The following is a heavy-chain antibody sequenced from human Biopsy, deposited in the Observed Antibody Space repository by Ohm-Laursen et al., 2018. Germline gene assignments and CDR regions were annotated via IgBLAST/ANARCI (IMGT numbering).Heavy chain of an antibody. Sequence: TLSLTCSVSGGSIISYYWTWIRQPPGKGLEWIGHVYNGGITNYNPSLKSRVTISKDTSKNQFSLQVNSVTAADTAVYYCARTPRDSFWSGSYKRGLWFDPWGQGTLVIISS. CDR2: VYNGGIT. D-gene: IGHD3-3*01. CDR3: ARTPRDSFWSGSYKRGLWFDP. CDR1: GGSIISYY. J-gene: IGHJ5*02. V-gene: IGHV4-59*01.